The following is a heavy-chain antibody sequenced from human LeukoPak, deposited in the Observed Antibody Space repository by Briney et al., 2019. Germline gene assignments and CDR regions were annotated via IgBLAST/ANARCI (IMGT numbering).Heavy chain of an antibody. CDR1: GFTFSRFE. CDR3: TREQDREASATVVGDY. D-gene: IGHD4-23*01. V-gene: IGHV3-48*03. J-gene: IGHJ4*02. CDR2: ISTGTYI. Sequence: GGSLRLSCIASGFTFSRFEMNWVRQAPGKGLEWISHISTGTYIAYTDSVKGRFTISRDNAKNSLFLQMNSLRAEDTAVYYCTREQDREASATVVGDYWGQGTLVTVSS.